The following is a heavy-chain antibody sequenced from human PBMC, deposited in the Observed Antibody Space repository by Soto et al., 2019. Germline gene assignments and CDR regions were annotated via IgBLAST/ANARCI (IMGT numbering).Heavy chain of an antibody. J-gene: IGHJ6*02. CDR2: IIPIFGTA. Sequence: ASVKVSCKASGGTFSSYAISWVRQAPGQGLEWMGGIIPIFGTANYAQKFQGRVTITADESTSTAYMELSSLRSEDTAVYYCATADIGDFWSGYSPYYYHGMDVWGQGTTVTVSS. D-gene: IGHD3-3*01. CDR3: ATADIGDFWSGYSPYYYHGMDV. CDR1: GGTFSSYA. V-gene: IGHV1-69*13.